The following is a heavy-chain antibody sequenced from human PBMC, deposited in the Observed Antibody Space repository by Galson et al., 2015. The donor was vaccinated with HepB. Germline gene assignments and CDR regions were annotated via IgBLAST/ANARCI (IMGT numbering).Heavy chain of an antibody. CDR2: IDWDDDK. Sequence: PALVKPTQTLTLACTFSGFSLSTSGMCVSWIRQPPGKALEWLALIDWDDDKYYSTSLKTRLTISKDTSKNQVVLTMTNMDPVDTATYYCARIQLGYCSGGSCARGNWFDPWGQEPWSPSPQ. J-gene: IGHJ5*02. D-gene: IGHD2-15*01. CDR3: ARIQLGYCSGGSCARGNWFDP. V-gene: IGHV2-70*01. CDR1: GFSLSTSGMC.